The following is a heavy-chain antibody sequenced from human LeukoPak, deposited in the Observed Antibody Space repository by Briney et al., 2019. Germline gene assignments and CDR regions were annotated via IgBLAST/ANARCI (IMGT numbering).Heavy chain of an antibody. V-gene: IGHV3-7*01. J-gene: IGHJ3*02. CDR1: GFTLSRYW. D-gene: IGHD6-25*01. CDR2: IRQYRSEK. Sequence: GGSLRLSCGASGFTLSRYWMRWVRQARGKGGEGVANIRQYRSEKHYLHSVKGRITISRDNAKNSLYLQMNSLGAEDTAVYYCARWGSELPDDAFDIWGQGTMVTVSS. CDR3: ARWGSELPDDAFDI.